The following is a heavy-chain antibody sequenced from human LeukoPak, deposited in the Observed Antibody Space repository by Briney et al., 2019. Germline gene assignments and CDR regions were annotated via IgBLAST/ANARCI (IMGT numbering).Heavy chain of an antibody. J-gene: IGHJ6*03. CDR2: TYYRSKWYN. Sequence: PSQTLSLTCAISGDSVSSNSAAWNWIRQSPSRGLEWLGRTYYRSKWYNDYAVSVKSRITINPDTSKNQFSLQLNSVTPEDTAVYYCARLGFVMRAAGPIYYYYYMDVWGKGTTVTISS. CDR3: ARLGFVMRAAGPIYYYYYMDV. D-gene: IGHD6-13*01. V-gene: IGHV6-1*01. CDR1: GDSVSSNSAA.